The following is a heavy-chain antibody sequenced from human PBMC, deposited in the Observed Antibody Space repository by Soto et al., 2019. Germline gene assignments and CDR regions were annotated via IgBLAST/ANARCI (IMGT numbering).Heavy chain of an antibody. Sequence: GVSVKVSCKASGYTFTTYDINWVRQATGQRLEWVGWMNPKSGYTGFAQKFQGRVSMTRDTSINTAYMELSSLRSEDTAVYYCVRVFGSIDYWGQGTLVTVSS. CDR3: VRVFGSIDY. CDR2: MNPKSGYT. D-gene: IGHD3-10*02. J-gene: IGHJ4*02. CDR1: GYTFTTYD. V-gene: IGHV1-8*01.